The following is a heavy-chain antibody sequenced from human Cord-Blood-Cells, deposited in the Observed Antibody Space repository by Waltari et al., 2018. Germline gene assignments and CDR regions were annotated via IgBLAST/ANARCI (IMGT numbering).Heavy chain of an antibody. Sequence: QVQLVQSGAEVKKPGSSVKVSCKASGGTFSSYAISWVRQAPGPGLEWMGGVIPIFGTANYAQKLQGGVTITADESTRTAYMELSSLRSEETAVYYCARARGGYEYMTFDYGGQGTLVTVSS. D-gene: IGHD5-12*01. J-gene: IGHJ4*02. CDR2: VIPIFGTA. CDR1: GGTFSSYA. CDR3: ARARGGYEYMTFDY. V-gene: IGHV1-69*01.